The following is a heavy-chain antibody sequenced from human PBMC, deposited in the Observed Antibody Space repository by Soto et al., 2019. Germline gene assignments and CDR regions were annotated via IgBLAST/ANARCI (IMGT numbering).Heavy chain of an antibody. J-gene: IGHJ4*02. CDR3: ARGDSDDDSSGSYYSFDV. CDR2: IIPIFGTA. Sequence: SVQVSCTSSGGTFSSYAISWVRQAPGQGLEWMGGIIPIFGTANYAQKFQGRVTITADGSTSTAYMELSSLRSEDTAVYYCARGDSDDDSSGSYYSFDVSGQGNLVTV. V-gene: IGHV1-69*01. D-gene: IGHD3-22*01. CDR1: GGTFSSYA.